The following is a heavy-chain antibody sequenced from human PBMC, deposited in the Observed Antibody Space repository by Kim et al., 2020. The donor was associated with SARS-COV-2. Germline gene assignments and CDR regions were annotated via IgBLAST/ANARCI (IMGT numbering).Heavy chain of an antibody. V-gene: IGHV4-59*01. D-gene: IGHD5-18*01. J-gene: IGHJ4*02. CDR1: GGSISSYY. CDR3: ARDAGYGPRGYFDY. CDR2: IYYSGST. Sequence: SETLSLTCTVSGGSISSYYWSWIRQPPGKGLEWIGYIYYSGSTNYNPSLKSRVTISVDTSKNQFSLKLSSVTAADTAVYYCARDAGYGPRGYFDYWGQGTLVTVSS.